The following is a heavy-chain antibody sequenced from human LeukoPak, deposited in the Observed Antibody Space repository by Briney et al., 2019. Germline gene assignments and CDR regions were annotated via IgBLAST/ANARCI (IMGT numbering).Heavy chain of an antibody. D-gene: IGHD2-8*01. CDR3: AKGGGVISYYFDY. V-gene: IGHV3-23*01. J-gene: IGHJ4*02. CDR2: ISGNGGST. Sequence: PGGSLRLSCATSGFTFRNYAMSWVRQAPGKGLEWVSLISGNGGSTDYADSVKGRFTISRDTSKNTLYLQVNSLRAEDTAVYYCAKGGGVISYYFDYWGQGTLVTVS. CDR1: GFTFRNYA.